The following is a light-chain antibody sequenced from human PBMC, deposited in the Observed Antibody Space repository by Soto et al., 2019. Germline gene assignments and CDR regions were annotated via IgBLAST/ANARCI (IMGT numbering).Light chain of an antibody. V-gene: IGKV1-5*03. CDR2: RAS. Sequence: DIQMTQSPSTLSASVGDRVTITCRASQSISSWLAWYQQKPGKAPKLLIYRASSLQSGVPSRFSGSGSGTEFTLTISSLQPDDFATYYCQQYNSYSLTFGGGNHLAIK. CDR3: QQYNSYSLT. CDR1: QSISSW. J-gene: IGKJ4*01.